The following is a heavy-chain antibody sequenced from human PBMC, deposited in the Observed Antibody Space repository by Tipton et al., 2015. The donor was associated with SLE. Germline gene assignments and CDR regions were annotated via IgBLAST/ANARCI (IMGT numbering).Heavy chain of an antibody. D-gene: IGHD5-24*01. V-gene: IGHV4-34*01. CDR1: GGSFSGYY. CDR3: ARHPRPMAAFDH. Sequence: TLSLTCAVYGGSFSGYYWSWIRQPPGKGLEWIGEINQSGSTNYRPSLKSRVTILVDTSKNQFSVKLSSVTAADTAVYYCARHPRPMAAFDHWGQGRLVTVSS. CDR2: INQSGST. J-gene: IGHJ4*02.